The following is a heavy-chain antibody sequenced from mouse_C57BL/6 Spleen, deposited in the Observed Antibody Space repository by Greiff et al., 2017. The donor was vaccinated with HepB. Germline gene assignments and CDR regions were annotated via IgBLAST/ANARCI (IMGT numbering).Heavy chain of an antibody. D-gene: IGHD3-3*01. CDR2: ISDGGSYT. Sequence: EVKLMESGGGLVKPGGSLKLSCAASGFTFSSYAMSWVRQTPEKRLEWVATISDGGSYTYYPDNVKGRFTISRDNAKNNLYLQMSHLKSEDAAMYYCARAGTGYYYAMDYWGQGTSVTVSS. V-gene: IGHV5-4*03. J-gene: IGHJ4*01. CDR1: GFTFSSYA. CDR3: ARAGTGYYYAMDY.